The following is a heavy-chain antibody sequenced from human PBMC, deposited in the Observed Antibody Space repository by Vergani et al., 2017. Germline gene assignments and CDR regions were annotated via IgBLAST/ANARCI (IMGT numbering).Heavy chain of an antibody. CDR2: IYYSGST. CDR1: GGSISSGGYY. V-gene: IGHV4-31*03. D-gene: IGHD2-2*02. CDR3: AREQVVVVPAAIHWRWFEP. J-gene: IGHJ5*02. Sequence: QVQLQESGPGLVKPSQTLSLTCTVSGGSISSGGYYWSWIRQHPGKGLEWIGYIYYSGSTYYNPSLKSRVTISVDTSKNQFSLKLSSVTAADTAVYYCAREQVVVVPAAIHWRWFEPWGQGTLVTVSS.